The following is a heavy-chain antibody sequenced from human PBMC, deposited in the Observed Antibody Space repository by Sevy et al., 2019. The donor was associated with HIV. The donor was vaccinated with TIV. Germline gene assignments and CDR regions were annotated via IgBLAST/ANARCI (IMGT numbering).Heavy chain of an antibody. CDR2: ISGSGGST. CDR3: AKEGTDYGGNSRGGSDVFDI. D-gene: IGHD4-17*01. Sequence: GGSLRLSCAASGFTFSSYAMSWVRQAPGKGLEWVSAISGSGGSTYYADSVKGRFTISRDNSKNTLYLQMNGLRAEDTAVYYCAKEGTDYGGNSRGGSDVFDIWGQGTMVTVSS. CDR1: GFTFSSYA. V-gene: IGHV3-23*01. J-gene: IGHJ3*02.